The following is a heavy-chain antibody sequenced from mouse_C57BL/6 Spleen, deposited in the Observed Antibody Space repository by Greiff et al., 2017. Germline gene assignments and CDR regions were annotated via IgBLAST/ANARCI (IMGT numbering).Heavy chain of an antibody. J-gene: IGHJ2*01. CDR3: ARDGEGYFDY. CDR1: GYTFTDYY. V-gene: IGHV1-77*01. Sequence: QVQLKQSGAELVKPGASVKISCKASGYTFTDYYINWVKQRPGQGLEWIGKIGPGSGSTYYNEQFKGKATLTADKSSSPAFMQLSCLTSEDSSFYFCARDGEGYFDYWGQGTTLTVSS. CDR2: IGPGSGST. D-gene: IGHD1-2*01.